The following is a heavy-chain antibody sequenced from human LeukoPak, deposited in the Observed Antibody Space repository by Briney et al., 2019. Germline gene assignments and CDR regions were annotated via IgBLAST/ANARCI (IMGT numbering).Heavy chain of an antibody. Sequence: PSETLSLTCIVSGGSISGSSYYWGWIRQAPGRGLEWIGSIYYSGITHYNSSLKSRVTISVDMSTNQFSLRVSSVTAADTAVYYCARDGWESGDYWGQGTLVTVSS. CDR2: IYYSGIT. CDR3: ARDGWESGDY. D-gene: IGHD1-26*01. J-gene: IGHJ4*02. CDR1: GGSISGSSYY. V-gene: IGHV4-39*07.